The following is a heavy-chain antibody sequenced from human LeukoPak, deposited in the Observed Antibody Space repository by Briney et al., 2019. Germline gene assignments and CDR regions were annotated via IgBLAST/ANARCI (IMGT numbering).Heavy chain of an antibody. J-gene: IGHJ3*02. Sequence: KSGGSLRLSCAASGFTFSSYSMNWVRQAPGKGLEWVSSISSSSSYIYYADSVKGRFTISRDNAKNSLYLQMNSLRAGDTAVYYCARAIYGDYEAFDIWGQGTMVTVSS. CDR3: ARAIYGDYEAFDI. V-gene: IGHV3-21*01. CDR2: ISSSSSYI. CDR1: GFTFSSYS. D-gene: IGHD4-17*01.